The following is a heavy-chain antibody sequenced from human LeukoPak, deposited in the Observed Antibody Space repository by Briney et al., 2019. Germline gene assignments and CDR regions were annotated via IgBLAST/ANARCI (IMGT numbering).Heavy chain of an antibody. J-gene: IGHJ4*02. CDR3: ARGVSGRRIKTRYYFDY. CDR1: GYTFTSYG. V-gene: IGHV1-18*01. D-gene: IGHD6-19*01. CDR2: ISAYNGNT. Sequence: GASVKVSCKASGYTFTSYGISWVRQAPGQGLEWMGWISAYNGNTNYAQKLQGRVTMTTDTSTSTAYMELRSLRSDDTAVYYCARGVSGRRIKTRYYFDYWGQGTLVTVSS.